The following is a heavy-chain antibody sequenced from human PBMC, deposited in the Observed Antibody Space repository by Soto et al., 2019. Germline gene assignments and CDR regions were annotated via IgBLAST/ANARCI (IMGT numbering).Heavy chain of an antibody. Sequence: GGSLRLSCAASGFTFSSYGMHWVRQAPGKGLEWVAVIWYDGSNKYYADSVKGRFTISRDNSKNTLYLQMNSLRAEDTAVYYCARDVSGYDHGGFDYWGQGTLVTVSS. V-gene: IGHV3-33*01. D-gene: IGHD5-12*01. CDR1: GFTFSSYG. CDR3: ARDVSGYDHGGFDY. CDR2: IWYDGSNK. J-gene: IGHJ4*02.